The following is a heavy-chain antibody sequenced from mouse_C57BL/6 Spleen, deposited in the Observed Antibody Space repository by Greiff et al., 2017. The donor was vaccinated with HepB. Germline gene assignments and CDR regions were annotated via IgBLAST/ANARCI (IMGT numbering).Heavy chain of an antibody. V-gene: IGHV2-2*01. CDR3: ARGSTMIFDY. CDR2: IWSGGST. CDR1: GFSLTSYG. J-gene: IGHJ2*01. Sequence: VMLVESGPGLVQPSQSLSITCTVSGFSLTSYGVHWVRQSPGKGLEWLGVIWSGGSTDYNAAFISRLSISKDNSKSQVFFKMNSLQADDTAIYYCARGSTMIFDYWGQGTTLTVSS. D-gene: IGHD2-4*01.